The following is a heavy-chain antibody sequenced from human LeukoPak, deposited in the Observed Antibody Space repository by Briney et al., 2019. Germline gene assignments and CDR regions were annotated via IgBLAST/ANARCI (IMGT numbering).Heavy chain of an antibody. CDR1: GFTFSSYG. J-gene: IGHJ6*03. CDR2: IRYDGSNK. D-gene: IGHD6-13*01. Sequence: PGGSLRLSCAASGFTFSSYGMHWVRQAPGKGLEWVAFIRYDGSNKYYADSVKGRFTISRDNSKNTLYLQMNSLRAEDTAVYYCAKRAAAGSYGYYYYYMDVWGKGTTVTVSS. V-gene: IGHV3-30*02. CDR3: AKRAAAGSYGYYYYYMDV.